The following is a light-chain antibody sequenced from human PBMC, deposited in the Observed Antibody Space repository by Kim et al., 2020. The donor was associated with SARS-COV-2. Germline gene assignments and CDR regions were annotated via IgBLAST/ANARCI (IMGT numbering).Light chain of an antibody. V-gene: IGLV3-19*01. J-gene: IGLJ2*01. CDR1: SLRSYY. Sequence: GQTVRITCQGDSLRSYYASWYQQKPGQAPVLVIYGRNNRTSGIPDRFSGSSSGNTASLTITGAQAEDEADYYCNSRDSSGNHPHVVFGGGTQLTVL. CDR2: GRN. CDR3: NSRDSSGNHPHVV.